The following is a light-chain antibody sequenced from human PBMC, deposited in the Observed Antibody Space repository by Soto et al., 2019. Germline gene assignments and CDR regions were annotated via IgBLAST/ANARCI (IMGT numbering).Light chain of an antibody. V-gene: IGKV3-15*01. CDR1: HGIGDT. Sequence: VMTQPPATLFGSPGKGVTLSCRGSHGIGDTLAWYQHYPGQTPRLIIYDTSTRATGVPARFTGSRSGPEFTLTIYGLQSEDFAVYYCHPYNDLPVNVVGGTKV. CDR3: HPYNDLPVN. J-gene: IGKJ4*01. CDR2: DTS.